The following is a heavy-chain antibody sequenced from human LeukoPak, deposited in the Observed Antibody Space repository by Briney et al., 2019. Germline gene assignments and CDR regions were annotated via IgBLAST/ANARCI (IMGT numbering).Heavy chain of an antibody. V-gene: IGHV3-53*01. Sequence: GGSLRLSCAASGLTVSSNYMNWVRQAPGKGLEWVSVIHSGGSTYYADSVKGRFTISRDNSKNTLYLQMNSLRAEDTAVYSCARASGPFDYWGQGTLVTVSS. CDR2: IHSGGST. CDR3: ARASGPFDY. CDR1: GLTVSSNY. D-gene: IGHD3-10*01. J-gene: IGHJ4*02.